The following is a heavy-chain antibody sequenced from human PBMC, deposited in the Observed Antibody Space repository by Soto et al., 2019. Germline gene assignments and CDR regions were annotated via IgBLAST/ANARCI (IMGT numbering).Heavy chain of an antibody. J-gene: IGHJ4*02. CDR1: GFTFSSYG. Sequence: QVQLVESGGGVVQPGRSLRLSCAASGFTFSSYGMHWVRQAPGKGLEWVADIWYDGSNKYYADSVKGRFTISRDNSKNTLYLQMNSVRAEDTAVYYCARGGPGDRSYYFDYWGQGTLVTVSS. CDR2: IWYDGSNK. D-gene: IGHD3-16*01. CDR3: ARGGPGDRSYYFDY. V-gene: IGHV3-33*01.